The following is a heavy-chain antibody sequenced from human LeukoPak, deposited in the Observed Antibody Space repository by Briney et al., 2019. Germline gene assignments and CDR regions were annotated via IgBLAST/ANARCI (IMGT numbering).Heavy chain of an antibody. V-gene: IGHV3-30*02. CDR1: GFTFTSYG. CDR3: AKQQRYTYQDYQDYFDY. J-gene: IGHJ4*02. Sequence: PGGSLRLSCAASGFTFTSYGMHWVRQAPGKGMEWVAFIRYDGGNKYYADSVKGRFTISRDNSKNTLYLQMNSLKAEDTAVYYCAKQQRYTYQDYQDYFDYWGQGTLVTVSS. CDR2: IRYDGGNK. D-gene: IGHD1-14*01.